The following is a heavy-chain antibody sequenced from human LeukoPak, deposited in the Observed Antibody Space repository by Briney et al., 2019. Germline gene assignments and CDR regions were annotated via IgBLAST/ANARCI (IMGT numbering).Heavy chain of an antibody. V-gene: IGHV1-18*01. CDR2: ISVYNGKT. J-gene: IGHJ4*02. CDR1: GYTFTTYS. Sequence: ASVKVSCKASGYTFTTYSISWVRQAPGQGLEWMGWISVYNGKTNSAQKLQGRVTMTTDTSTSTAYMELRSLRSDDTAVYYCARERRAWGEYFWGQGTLVTVSS. D-gene: IGHD3-16*01. CDR3: ARERRAWGEYF.